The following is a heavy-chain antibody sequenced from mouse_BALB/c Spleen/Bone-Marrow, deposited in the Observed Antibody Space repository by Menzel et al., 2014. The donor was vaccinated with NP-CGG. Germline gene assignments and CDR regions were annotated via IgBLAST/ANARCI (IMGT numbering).Heavy chain of an antibody. Sequence: QVQLQQSGAELARPGASVKMSCKASGYTFTSYTMHWVKERPGQGLEWIGYINPSTGYTNYNQKFKDKATLTADKSSSTAYMQLSSLTSEDSAVYYCARSSFLRSYFDYWSQGTTLTGSS. V-gene: IGHV1-4*01. CDR1: GYTFTSYT. CDR3: ARSSFLRSYFDY. J-gene: IGHJ2*01. D-gene: IGHD1-2*01. CDR2: INPSTGYT.